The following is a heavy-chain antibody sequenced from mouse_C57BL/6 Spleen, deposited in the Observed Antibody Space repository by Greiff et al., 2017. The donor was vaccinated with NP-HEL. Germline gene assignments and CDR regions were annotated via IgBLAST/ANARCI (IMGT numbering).Heavy chain of an antibody. Sequence: EVQLVESGGGLVQPKGSLKLSCAASGFSFNTYAMNWVRQAPGKGLEWVARIRSKSNNYATYYADSVKDRFTISRDDSESMLYLQMNNLKTEDTAMYYCVRETVFTTVVASYYYAMDYWGQGTSVTVSS. D-gene: IGHD1-1*01. CDR2: IRSKSNNYAT. J-gene: IGHJ4*01. V-gene: IGHV10-1*01. CDR3: VRETVFTTVVASYYYAMDY. CDR1: GFSFNTYA.